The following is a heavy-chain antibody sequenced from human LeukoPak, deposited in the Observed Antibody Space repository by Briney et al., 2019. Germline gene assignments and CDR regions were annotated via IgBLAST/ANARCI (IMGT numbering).Heavy chain of an antibody. D-gene: IGHD5-24*01. V-gene: IGHV3-30*03. CDR1: GFTFSSYG. CDR3: AREVSPEMAIDY. Sequence: GGSLRLSCAASGFTFSSYGMRWVRQAPGKGLEWVAVISYDGSNKYYADSVKGRFTISRDNSKNTLYLQMNSLRAEDTAVYYCAREVSPEMAIDYWGQGTLVTVSS. CDR2: ISYDGSNK. J-gene: IGHJ4*02.